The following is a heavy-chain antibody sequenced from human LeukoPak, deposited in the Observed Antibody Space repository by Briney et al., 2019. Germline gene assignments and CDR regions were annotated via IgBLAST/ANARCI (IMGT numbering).Heavy chain of an antibody. CDR2: IYYSGST. CDR3: ARKHVVVIATSGNDAFDI. V-gene: IGHV4-59*08. CDR1: GGSISSYY. D-gene: IGHD2-21*01. J-gene: IGHJ3*02. Sequence: SETLSLTCTVSGGSISSYYWSWIRQPPGKGLEWIGYIYYSGSTNYNPSLKSRVTISVDTSKNQFSLKLSSVTAADTAVYYCARKHVVVIATSGNDAFDIWGQGTMVTVSS.